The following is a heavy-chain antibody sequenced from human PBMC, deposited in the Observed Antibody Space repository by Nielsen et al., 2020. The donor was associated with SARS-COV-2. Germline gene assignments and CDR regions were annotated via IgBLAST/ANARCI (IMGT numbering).Heavy chain of an antibody. CDR2: ISGYNGDT. D-gene: IGHD1-1*01. J-gene: IGHJ6*03. Sequence: ASVKVSCKASGYTFPAYGISWVRQAPGQGLEWMGWISGYNGDTNYAQKFQGRVTMTTDTSTSTAYMELRSLRSDDTAVYYCARPITNNYYYYYMDVWGKGTTVTVSS. CDR3: ARPITNNYYYYYMDV. V-gene: IGHV1-18*04. CDR1: GYTFPAYG.